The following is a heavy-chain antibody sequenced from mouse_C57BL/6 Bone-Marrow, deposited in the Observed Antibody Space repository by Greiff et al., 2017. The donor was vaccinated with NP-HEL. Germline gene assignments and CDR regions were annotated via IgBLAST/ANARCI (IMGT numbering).Heavy chain of an antibody. D-gene: IGHD1-2*01. CDR2: IYPGSGST. Sequence: QVQLKESGAELVKPGASVKMSCKASGYTFTSYWITWVKQRPGQGLEWIGDIYPGSGSTNYNEKFKSKATLTVDTSSSTAYMQLSSLTSEDSAVYYCASNSRLLRPWYFDVWGTGTTVTVSS. CDR3: ASNSRLLRPWYFDV. CDR1: GYTFTSYW. V-gene: IGHV1-55*01. J-gene: IGHJ1*03.